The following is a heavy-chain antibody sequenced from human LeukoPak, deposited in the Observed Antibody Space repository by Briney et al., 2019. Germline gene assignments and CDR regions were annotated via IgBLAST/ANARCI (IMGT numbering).Heavy chain of an antibody. CDR2: INPSGGST. CDR1: GGTFSSYA. Sequence: ASVKVSCKASGGTFSSYAISWVRQAPGQGLEWMGIINPSGGSTSYAQKFQGRVTMTRDTSTSTVYMELSSLRSEDTAVYYCARVVYYDSSGYYDYWGQGTLVTVSS. V-gene: IGHV1-46*01. J-gene: IGHJ4*02. D-gene: IGHD3-22*01. CDR3: ARVVYYDSSGYYDY.